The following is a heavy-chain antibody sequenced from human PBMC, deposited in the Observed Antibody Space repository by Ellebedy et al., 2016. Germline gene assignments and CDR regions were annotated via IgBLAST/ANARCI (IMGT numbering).Heavy chain of an antibody. CDR2: IYYSGST. D-gene: IGHD2-8*02. CDR3: AKDLLDWYFDL. J-gene: IGHJ2*01. V-gene: IGHV4-59*01. Sequence: SETLSLTCTVSGGSISSYYWSWIRQPPGKGLEWIGYIYYSGSTNYNPSLKSRVTISVDTSKNQFSLKLSSVTAADTAVYYCAKDLLDWYFDLWGRGTLVTVSS. CDR1: GGSISSYY.